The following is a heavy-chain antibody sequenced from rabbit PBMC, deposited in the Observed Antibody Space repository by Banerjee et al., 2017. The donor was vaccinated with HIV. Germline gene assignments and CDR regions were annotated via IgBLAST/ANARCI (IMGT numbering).Heavy chain of an antibody. D-gene: IGHD6-1*01. CDR1: GFSFSSSYY. CDR3: ARRDGGYVAYGYAYYGMDL. V-gene: IGHV1S40*01. CDR2: IYAGSSGST. Sequence: QSLEESGGGLVTPGASLTLTCTASGFSFSSSYYMCWVRQAPGKGLEWIACIYAGSSGSTYYTSWAKGRFTISKTSSTTVTLQMTSLTAADTATYFCARRDGGYVAYGYAYYGMDLWGPGTLVTDS. J-gene: IGHJ6*01.